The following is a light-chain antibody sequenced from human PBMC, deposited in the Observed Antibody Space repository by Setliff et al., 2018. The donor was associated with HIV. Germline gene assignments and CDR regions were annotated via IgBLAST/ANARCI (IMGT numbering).Light chain of an antibody. V-gene: IGLV1-44*01. Sequence: QSVLTQPPSASGTPGQRVTISCSGSNSNIGTNTVNWYQQLPGAAPKLLIYTNSHRPSGAPDRFSGSKSGTSASLATSGLRSEDEADYYCASWDDSLKEYVFGTGTKVTVL. CDR2: TNS. J-gene: IGLJ1*01. CDR1: NSNIGTNT. CDR3: ASWDDSLKEYV.